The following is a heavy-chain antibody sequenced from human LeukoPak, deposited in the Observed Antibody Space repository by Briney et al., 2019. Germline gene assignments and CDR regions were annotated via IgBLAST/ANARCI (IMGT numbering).Heavy chain of an antibody. CDR1: GFTFSSYA. Sequence: PGGSLRLSCAASGFTFSSYAMHWVRQAPGKGLEWVAVISYDGSNKYYADSVKGRFTISRDNSKNTLYLQMNSLRAEDTAVYYCARDGGLIAAAHSYYYYYGMDVWGQGTTVTVSS. CDR2: ISYDGSNK. D-gene: IGHD6-13*01. CDR3: ARDGGLIAAAHSYYYYYGMDV. V-gene: IGHV3-30*14. J-gene: IGHJ6*02.